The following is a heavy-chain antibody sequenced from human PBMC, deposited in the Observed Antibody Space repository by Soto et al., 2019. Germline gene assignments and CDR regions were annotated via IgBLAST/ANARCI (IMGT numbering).Heavy chain of an antibody. CDR2: IIPVFGRP. J-gene: IGHJ1*01. V-gene: IGHV1-69*13. Sequence: ASVKVSCKASGGTFSSFGTSWVRQAPGQGLEWMGGIIPVFGRPNYAQRFRGRLTTTADESTNTSYMELIDLTSEDTAVYYCAREASGYDFWGQGTQVTVSS. CDR1: GGTFSSFG. CDR3: AREASGYDF. D-gene: IGHD5-12*01.